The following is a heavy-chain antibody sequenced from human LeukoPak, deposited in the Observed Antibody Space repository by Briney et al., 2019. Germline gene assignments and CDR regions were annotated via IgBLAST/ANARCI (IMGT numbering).Heavy chain of an antibody. CDR1: GGSISSYD. V-gene: IGHV4-59*08. J-gene: IGHJ5*02. Sequence: SETLSLTCTVSGGSISSYDWSWIRQPPGKGLEWIGYIYYSGSTNYNPSLKSRVTISVDTSNNQFSLKLSSVTAADTAVYYCARQTGYCSGGSCAGTFDPWGQGTLVTVSS. CDR3: ARQTGYCSGGSCAGTFDP. D-gene: IGHD2-15*01. CDR2: IYYSGST.